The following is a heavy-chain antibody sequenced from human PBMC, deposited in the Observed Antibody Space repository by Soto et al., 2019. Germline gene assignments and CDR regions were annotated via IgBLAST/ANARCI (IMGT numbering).Heavy chain of an antibody. Sequence: GGSLRLSCAASGFIFSSYTMNWVRQAPGKGLEWVGVITYDGSNKYYADSVKGRFTISRDNSRNMLFLQMNSLRPDDTAVYYYSRAPSGSYPEFDIWGQGTLVTVSS. CDR2: ITYDGSNK. J-gene: IGHJ4*02. V-gene: IGHV3-30-3*01. CDR1: GFIFSSYT. D-gene: IGHD1-26*01. CDR3: SRAPSGSYPEFDI.